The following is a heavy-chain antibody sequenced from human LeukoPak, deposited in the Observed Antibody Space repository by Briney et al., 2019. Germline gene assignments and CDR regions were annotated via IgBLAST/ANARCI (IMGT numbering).Heavy chain of an antibody. J-gene: IGHJ6*02. Sequence: PGGSLRLSCAASGFTFSSYWMSWVRQAPGKGLEWVANIKQDGSEKYYVDSVKGRFTISRDNAKNSLYLQMNSLRAEDTAVYYCTTPGWNDVPYYYYGMDVWGQGTTVTVSS. D-gene: IGHD1-1*01. V-gene: IGHV3-7*02. CDR1: GFTFSSYW. CDR3: TTPGWNDVPYYYYGMDV. CDR2: IKQDGSEK.